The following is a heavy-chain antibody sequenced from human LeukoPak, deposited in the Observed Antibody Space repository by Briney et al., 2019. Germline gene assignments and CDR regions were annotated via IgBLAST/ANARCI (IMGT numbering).Heavy chain of an antibody. CDR1: GYTFTSYG. CDR3: ARDNSLRDTAWWFDP. J-gene: IGHJ5*02. Sequence: ASVKVSCKASGYTFTSYGISWVRQAPGQGLEWMGWISAYNGNTNYAQKLQGRVTMTTDTSTSTAYMELRSLRSDDTAVYYCARDNSLRDTAWWFDPWGQGTLVTVSS. D-gene: IGHD5-24*01. CDR2: ISAYNGNT. V-gene: IGHV1-18*01.